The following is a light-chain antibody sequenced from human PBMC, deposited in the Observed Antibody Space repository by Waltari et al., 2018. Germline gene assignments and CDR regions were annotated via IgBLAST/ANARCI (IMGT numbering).Light chain of an antibody. J-gene: IGKJ2*01. CDR1: QTITTY. V-gene: IGKV1-39*01. Sequence: DIQMTQSPSSLSASIGDRVIITCRVSQTITTYLSWFQQKPGKAPKLLIYAAYSLQSGVSSRFSGSGSGTDFTLTISSLQPEDFATYYCQHSYSTPYTFGQGTKLEIK. CDR3: QHSYSTPYT. CDR2: AAY.